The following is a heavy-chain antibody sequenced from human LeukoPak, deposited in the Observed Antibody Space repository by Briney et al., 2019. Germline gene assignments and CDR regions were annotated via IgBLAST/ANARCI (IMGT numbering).Heavy chain of an antibody. Sequence: WASVKVSCKASGGTFSSYAISWVRQAPGQGLEWMGGIIPIFGTANYAKKFQGRVTITTDESTSTAYMELSSLRSEDTAVYYCARVEAVAGHPFDYWGQGTLVTVSS. CDR3: ARVEAVAGHPFDY. CDR1: GGTFSSYA. CDR2: IIPIFGTA. J-gene: IGHJ4*02. D-gene: IGHD6-19*01. V-gene: IGHV1-69*05.